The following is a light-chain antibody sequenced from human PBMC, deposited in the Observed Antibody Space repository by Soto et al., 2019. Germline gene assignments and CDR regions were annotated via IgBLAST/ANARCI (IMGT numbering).Light chain of an antibody. J-gene: IGKJ2*01. CDR3: MQALQTPRT. CDR2: LGS. Sequence: DIVMTQSPLSLPVTPGEPASISCRSSQSLLHRNGYNYLDWYLQTPWQSPHLLIYLGSNRASGVPDRFSGSGSGTDFTLKISRVEAEDVGVYYCMQALQTPRTFGKGTKLEIK. V-gene: IGKV2-28*01. CDR1: QSLLHRNGYNY.